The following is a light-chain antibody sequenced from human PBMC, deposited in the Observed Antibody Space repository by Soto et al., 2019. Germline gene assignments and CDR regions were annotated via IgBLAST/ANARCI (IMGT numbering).Light chain of an antibody. Sequence: QSVLTQPASVSGSPGQSITISCTGTSSDVGGYNLVSWYQQRPGKAPKLLIFEGNKRPSGVSDRFSGSKSGNTASLTISGLQAEDEADYYCCSYTGGRTHYVFGLGTKLTVL. CDR3: CSYTGGRTHYV. J-gene: IGLJ1*01. CDR2: EGN. CDR1: SSDVGGYNL. V-gene: IGLV2-23*01.